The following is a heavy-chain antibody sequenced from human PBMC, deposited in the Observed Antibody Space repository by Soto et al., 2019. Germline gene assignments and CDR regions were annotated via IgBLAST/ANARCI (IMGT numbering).Heavy chain of an antibody. V-gene: IGHV4-59*01. CDR2: IYYSGST. J-gene: IGHJ3*02. Sequence: PSETLSLTCTVSGGSISSYYWSWIRQPPGKGLEWIGYIYYSGSTNYNPSLKSRVTISVDTSKNQFSLKLSSVTAADTAVYYCASTGFVTIFGVVQLNAFAIWGQGTMVTV. D-gene: IGHD3-3*01. CDR3: ASTGFVTIFGVVQLNAFAI. CDR1: GGSISSYY.